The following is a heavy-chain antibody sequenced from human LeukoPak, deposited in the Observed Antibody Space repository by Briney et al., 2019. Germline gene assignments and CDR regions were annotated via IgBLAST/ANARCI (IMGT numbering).Heavy chain of an antibody. V-gene: IGHV4-34*01. CDR1: GGSFSGYY. CDR3: ARGGGGDYEEYFQH. Sequence: SETLSLTCAVYGGSFSGYYWSWIRQPPGKGLEWIGEINHSGSTNYNPSLKSRVTISVDTSKNQFSLKLSSVTAADTAVYYCARGGGGDYEEYFQHWGQGTLVTVSS. CDR2: INHSGST. D-gene: IGHD4-17*01. J-gene: IGHJ1*01.